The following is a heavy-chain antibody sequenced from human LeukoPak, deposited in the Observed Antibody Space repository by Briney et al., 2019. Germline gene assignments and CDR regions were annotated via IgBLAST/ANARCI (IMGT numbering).Heavy chain of an antibody. D-gene: IGHD6-19*01. J-gene: IGHJ4*02. V-gene: IGHV3-30*04. CDR1: GFTFSSYA. CDR2: ISYDGSNK. Sequence: GGSLRLSCAASGFTFSSYAMHWVRQAPGKGLEWVAVISYDGSNKYYADSVKGRFTISRGNSKNTLYPQMNSLRAEDTAVYYCARDQEYSSGWSLSFDYWGQGTLVTVSS. CDR3: ARDQEYSSGWSLSFDY.